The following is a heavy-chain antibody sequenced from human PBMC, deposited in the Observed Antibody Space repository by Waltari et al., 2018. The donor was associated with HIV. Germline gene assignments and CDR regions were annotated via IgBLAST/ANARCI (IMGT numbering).Heavy chain of an antibody. D-gene: IGHD1-26*01. J-gene: IGHJ4*02. V-gene: IGHV4-59*01. CDR3: ARSGSYRGYFDY. Sequence: QVQLQESGPGLVKPSETLSLTCTVSGGSISSYYWSWLRQPPGKGLEWIGYIYYSGSTNFNPSQKRRVTISVDTCKNQFSRKLSCVTAADTAVYYGARSGSYRGYFDYWGQGTLVTVSS. CDR2: IYYSGST. CDR1: GGSISSYY.